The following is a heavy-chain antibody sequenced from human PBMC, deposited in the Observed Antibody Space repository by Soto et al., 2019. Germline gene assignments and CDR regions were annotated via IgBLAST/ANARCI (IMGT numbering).Heavy chain of an antibody. CDR3: ATRRYYYGSGSYYYFDY. CDR1: GGSFSGYY. Sequence: SETLSLTCAVYGGSFSGYYWSWIRQPPGKGLEWIGEINHSGSTNYNPSLKSRVTISVDTSKNQFSLKLSSVTAADTAVYYCATRRYYYGSGSYYYFDYWGQGTLVTVSS. CDR2: INHSGST. J-gene: IGHJ4*02. V-gene: IGHV4-34*01. D-gene: IGHD3-10*01.